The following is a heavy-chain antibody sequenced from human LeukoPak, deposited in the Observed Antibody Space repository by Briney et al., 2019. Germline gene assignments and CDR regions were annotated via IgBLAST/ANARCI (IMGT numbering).Heavy chain of an antibody. Sequence: GGSLRLSCAASGLTFSNYEMNWVRQAPGKGLEWVSYISSSGSIIYYADSVKGRFTISRDNAKNSLYLQMSSLRAEDTAVYYCARRLRGGYWGQGTLVTVSS. J-gene: IGHJ4*02. CDR1: GLTFSNYE. D-gene: IGHD3-10*01. V-gene: IGHV3-48*03. CDR3: ARRLRGGY. CDR2: ISSSGSII.